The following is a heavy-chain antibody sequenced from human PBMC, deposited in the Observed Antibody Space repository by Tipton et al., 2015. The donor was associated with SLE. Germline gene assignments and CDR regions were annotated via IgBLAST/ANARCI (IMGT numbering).Heavy chain of an antibody. Sequence: SLRLSCAASGFTFSSYWMIWVRQAPGKGLEWVANIKQDGSEKNYVDSVKGRFTISIDNAKNSVYLQLSSLRAEDTAVYYCAKLIQYNSLGYYYYYMDVWGKGTTVTVSS. J-gene: IGHJ6*03. D-gene: IGHD6-6*01. CDR2: IKQDGSEK. V-gene: IGHV3-7*01. CDR3: AKLIQYNSLGYYYYYMDV. CDR1: GFTFSSYW.